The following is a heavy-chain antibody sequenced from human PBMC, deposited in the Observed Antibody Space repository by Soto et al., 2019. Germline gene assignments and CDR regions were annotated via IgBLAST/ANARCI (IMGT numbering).Heavy chain of an antibody. D-gene: IGHD1-26*01. V-gene: IGHV3-23*01. CDR2: ISGSGGST. CDR3: ATYSGNYERYGVYYGMDV. J-gene: IGHJ6*02. CDR1: GFTFSSCE. Sequence: TGGSLRLSCEASGFTFSSCEIHWVRQAPGKGLEWVSSISGSGGSTYYADSVKGRFTISIENAKNTLYLQMNSLRAEDTAVYYCATYSGNYERYGVYYGMDVWGQGTTVTVSS.